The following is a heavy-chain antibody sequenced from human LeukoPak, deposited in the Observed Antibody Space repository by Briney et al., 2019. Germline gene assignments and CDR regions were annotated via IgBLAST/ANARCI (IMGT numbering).Heavy chain of an antibody. J-gene: IGHJ5*02. CDR1: GFTFSSYS. CDR2: ISSSSSYI. Sequence: GGSLRLSCVGSGFTFSSYSMNWVRQAPGKGLEWVSSISSSSSYIYYADSVKGRFTISRDNAKNSLYLQMNSLRAEDTAVYYCARDKLLWFGELSPWFDPWGQGTLVTVSS. D-gene: IGHD3-10*01. V-gene: IGHV3-21*01. CDR3: ARDKLLWFGELSPWFDP.